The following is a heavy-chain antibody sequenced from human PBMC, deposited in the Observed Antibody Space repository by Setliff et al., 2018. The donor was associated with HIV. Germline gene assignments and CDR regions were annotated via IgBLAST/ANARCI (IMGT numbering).Heavy chain of an antibody. CDR3: ARDWSGYSSSRGSYYYYMDV. CDR1: GGSISSGNYY. V-gene: IGHV4-61*02. J-gene: IGHJ6*03. D-gene: IGHD6-13*01. CDR2: IYTSGST. Sequence: SETLTLTCTVSGGSISSGNYYWTWVRQPAEKGLEWIGRIYTSGSTNYNPSLKSRVTISVDTSKNQFSLRLSSVTAADTAIYYCARDWSGYSSSRGSYYYYMDVWGKGTTVTVSS.